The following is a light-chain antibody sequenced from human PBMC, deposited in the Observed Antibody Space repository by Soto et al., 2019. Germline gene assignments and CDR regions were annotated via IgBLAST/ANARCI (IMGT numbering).Light chain of an antibody. CDR2: DAS. CDR3: QQYDKYST. J-gene: IGKJ1*01. CDR1: QDISTW. V-gene: IGKV1-12*01. Sequence: DIQMTQSPSSVSASVGDRVTITCRASQDISTWLAWYQQKPGKAPNLLIYDASTLQGGVPSRFSGSGSGTEFTLTVTSLQPEDFATYFCQQYDKYSTFGHGTKVDIK.